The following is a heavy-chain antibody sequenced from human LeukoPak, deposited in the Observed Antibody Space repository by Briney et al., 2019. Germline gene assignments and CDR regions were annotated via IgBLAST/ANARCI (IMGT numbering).Heavy chain of an antibody. Sequence: ASVKVSCKASGYTFTSYGISWVRQAPGQGLEWMGWISAYNGNTNYAQKLQGRVTMTTDTSTSTAYMELRSLRSDDTAVYYCARDLGYDFWSGYYGGDYWGQGTLVTVSS. CDR1: GYTFTSYG. D-gene: IGHD3-3*01. V-gene: IGHV1-18*01. CDR2: ISAYNGNT. CDR3: ARDLGYDFWSGYYGGDY. J-gene: IGHJ4*02.